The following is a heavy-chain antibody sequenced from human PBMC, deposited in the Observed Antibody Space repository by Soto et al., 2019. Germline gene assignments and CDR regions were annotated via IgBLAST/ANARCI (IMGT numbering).Heavy chain of an antibody. D-gene: IGHD2-15*01. CDR1: GFTFSDYY. J-gene: IGHJ3*02. CDR2: ISSSGSGI. Sequence: QVQPVESGGGLVKPGGSLRLSCAASGFTFSDYYMTWIRQAPGKGLEWVSYISSSGSGIYYPDSMKGRFTISRDNAKKSLYLQMSSLRVEDTAVYYCVRAYSDAFDIWGQGTMVTVSS. V-gene: IGHV3-11*01. CDR3: VRAYSDAFDI.